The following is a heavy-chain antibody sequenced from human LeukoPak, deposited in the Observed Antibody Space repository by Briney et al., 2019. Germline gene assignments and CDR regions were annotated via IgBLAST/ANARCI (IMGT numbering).Heavy chain of an antibody. D-gene: IGHD4-17*01. CDR1: GASVNTGSYY. J-gene: IGHJ6*02. V-gene: IGHV4-61*01. CDR2: IYYSGTT. Sequence: SETLSLTCTVSGASVNTGSYYWSWLRQPPGKGLEWIGNIYYSGTTNYNPSLKSRVTMSVDTSKNQFSLKLSSVTAADTAVYYCARDPPDGYGDPYGMDVWGQGTTVTVSS. CDR3: ARDPPDGYGDPYGMDV.